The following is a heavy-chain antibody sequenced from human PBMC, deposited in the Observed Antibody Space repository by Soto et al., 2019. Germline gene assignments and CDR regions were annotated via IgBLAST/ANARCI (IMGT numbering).Heavy chain of an antibody. J-gene: IGHJ6*03. CDR3: AKDMFSNVVVPAASYFSFMDV. D-gene: IGHD2-2*01. CDR1: GFTFDDYA. CDR2: IRWNTGSI. Sequence: EVQLVESGGGLVQPGRSLRLSCAASGFTFDDYAMHWVRQAPGKGLEWVSGIRWNTGSIGYADSVKGRFTISRDNAKNSLYLQMNSLRPEDTDLYYCAKDMFSNVVVPAASYFSFMDVWGKGTTVTVSS. V-gene: IGHV3-9*01.